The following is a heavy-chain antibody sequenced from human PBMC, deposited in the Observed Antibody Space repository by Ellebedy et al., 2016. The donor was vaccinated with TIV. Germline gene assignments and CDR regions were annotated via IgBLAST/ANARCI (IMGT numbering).Heavy chain of an antibody. CDR1: AASTSGSNCY. V-gene: IGHV4-39*07. CDR2: AYFSGVT. CDR3: ARVETVDTFHYDS. D-gene: IGHD4-11*01. Sequence: MPSETLSLTFTLSAASTSGSNCYWGLPSQHPGKALDWIGIAYFSGVTYNNRSLKHRVTISVASSKNQFSWRLSSVTAADTAVYYCARVETVDTFHYDSWGQGTLDTGSS. J-gene: IGHJ4*02.